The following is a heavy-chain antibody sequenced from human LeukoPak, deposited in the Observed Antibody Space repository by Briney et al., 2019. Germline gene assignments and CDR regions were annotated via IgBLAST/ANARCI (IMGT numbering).Heavy chain of an antibody. V-gene: IGHV3-21*01. CDR3: ARGPRLGVVERDAFDI. Sequence: GGSLRLSCAASGFTFSRYSMNWVRQAPGKGLEWVSSISISSNYIYYADSVKGRFTISRDNAKNSLYLQVNSLRAEDTAVYYCARGPRLGVVERDAFDIWGQGTMVTVSS. D-gene: IGHD3-3*01. CDR1: GFTFSRYS. CDR2: ISISSNYI. J-gene: IGHJ3*02.